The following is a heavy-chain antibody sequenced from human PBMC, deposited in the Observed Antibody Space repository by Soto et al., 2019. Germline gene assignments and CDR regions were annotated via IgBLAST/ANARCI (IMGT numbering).Heavy chain of an antibody. CDR3: ARSGYSSYAFDI. CDR1: GYTFTSYD. D-gene: IGHD5-12*01. V-gene: IGHV1-8*01. J-gene: IGHJ3*02. Sequence: GASVKVSCKASGYTFTSYDINWVRQATGQGLEWMGWMNPNSGNTGSAQKFQGRVTMTRNTSISTAYMELSSLRSEDTAVYYCARSGYSSYAFDIWGQGTMVTVSS. CDR2: MNPNSGNT.